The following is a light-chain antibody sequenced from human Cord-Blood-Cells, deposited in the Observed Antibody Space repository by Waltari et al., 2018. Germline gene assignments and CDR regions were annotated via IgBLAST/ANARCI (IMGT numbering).Light chain of an antibody. CDR1: QGISSY. CDR3: QQYYSYPLT. CDR2: AAS. J-gene: IGKJ4*01. V-gene: IGKV1-8*01. Sequence: IRMTQSQSSFSASTGDRVTITCRASQGISSYLAWYQQKPGKAPKLLIYAASTLQSGVPSRFSGIGSGTDFTLTISCLQSEDFATYYCQQYYSYPLTCGGGTKVEIK.